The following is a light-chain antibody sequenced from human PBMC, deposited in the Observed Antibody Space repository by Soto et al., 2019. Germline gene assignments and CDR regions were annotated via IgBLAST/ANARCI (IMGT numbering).Light chain of an antibody. J-gene: IGKJ1*01. Sequence: EIVLTQSPGTLSLSPRERATLSCRASQSVSSSYLAWYQQKPGQAPRLLIYGASNRATGIPDRFSGSGSGTDFTLTISSLEPEDFAVYSCQQYGSSPRTFGQGTKVEIK. CDR3: QQYGSSPRT. CDR1: QSVSSSY. CDR2: GAS. V-gene: IGKV3-20*01.